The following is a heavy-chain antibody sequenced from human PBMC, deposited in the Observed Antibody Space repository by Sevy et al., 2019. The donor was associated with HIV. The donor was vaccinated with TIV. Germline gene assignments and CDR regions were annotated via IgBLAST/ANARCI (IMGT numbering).Heavy chain of an antibody. CDR3: AREAVTGNIHDASDI. J-gene: IGHJ3*02. V-gene: IGHV3-7*01. CDR2: IKQDGSDK. Sequence: GGSLRLSCAASGFTFSSHYLSWVRQAPGKGLEWVANIKQDGSDKFYVDSVKGRFTISRDNAKNSLYLQMNSLRVEDTAVYYCAREAVTGNIHDASDIWGQGTMVTVSS. CDR1: GFTFSSHY. D-gene: IGHD6-19*01.